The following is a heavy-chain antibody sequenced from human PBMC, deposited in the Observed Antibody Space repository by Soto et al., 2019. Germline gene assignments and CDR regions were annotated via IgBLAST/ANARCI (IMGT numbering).Heavy chain of an antibody. V-gene: IGHV4-38-2*01. J-gene: IGHJ5*02. CDR2: IYHSGST. CDR3: ARVIGTTLGWFDP. CDR1: GYSISSGYY. D-gene: IGHD1-7*01. Sequence: KPSETLSLTCAVSGYSISSGYYWGWIRQPPGKGLEWIGSIYHSGSTYYNPSLKSRVTISVDTSKNQFSLKLSSVTAADTAVYYCARVIGTTLGWFDPWGQGTLVTVSS.